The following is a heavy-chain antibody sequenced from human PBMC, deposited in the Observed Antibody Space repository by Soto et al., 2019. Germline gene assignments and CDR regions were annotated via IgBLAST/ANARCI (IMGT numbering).Heavy chain of an antibody. CDR2: IYHSGST. Sequence: QVQLQESGPGLVKPSGTLSLTCAVSGGSISSSNWWSWVRQPPGKGLEWIGEIYHSGSTNYNPSLKSRVTIAVDKSQNQFSLKRSAVTAADTAVYYCARVAVAGTRVDYWGQGTLVTVSS. CDR3: ARVAVAGTRVDY. J-gene: IGHJ4*02. V-gene: IGHV4-4*02. D-gene: IGHD6-19*01. CDR1: GGSISSSNW.